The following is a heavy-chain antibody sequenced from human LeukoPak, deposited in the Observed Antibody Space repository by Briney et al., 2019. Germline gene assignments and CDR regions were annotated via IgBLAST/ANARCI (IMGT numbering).Heavy chain of an antibody. CDR2: FDPEDGET. CDR1: GYTLSELS. J-gene: IGHJ3*02. Sequence: ASVKVSCKVSGYTLSELSMHWVRQAPGKGLEWMGGFDPEDGETIYAQKFQGRVTMTEDTSTDTAYMELSSLRSEDTAVYYCATDHPRMLVVPAAKHAFDIWGQGTMVTVSS. CDR3: ATDHPRMLVVPAAKHAFDI. V-gene: IGHV1-24*01. D-gene: IGHD2-2*01.